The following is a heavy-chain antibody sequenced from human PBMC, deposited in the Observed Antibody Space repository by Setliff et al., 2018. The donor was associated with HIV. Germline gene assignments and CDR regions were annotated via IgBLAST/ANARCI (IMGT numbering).Heavy chain of an antibody. J-gene: IGHJ4*02. Sequence: GGSLRLSCAASGFSFSSYEMNWVRQAPGKGLEWISYISSSGNTIYYADSVKGRFTISRDNAKNSLYLQMNSLRAEDTAVYYCASTMVRGVIIDFDYWGQGTLVTVSS. CDR2: ISSSGNTI. CDR3: ASTMVRGVIIDFDY. V-gene: IGHV3-48*03. D-gene: IGHD3-10*01. CDR1: GFSFSSYE.